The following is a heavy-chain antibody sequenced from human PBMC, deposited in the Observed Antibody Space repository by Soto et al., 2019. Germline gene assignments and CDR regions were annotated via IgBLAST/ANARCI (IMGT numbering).Heavy chain of an antibody. J-gene: IGHJ6*02. CDR2: TYYRSKWYN. CDR3: ARDQGWRWLQFYYYGMDV. V-gene: IGHV6-1*01. D-gene: IGHD5-12*01. CDR1: GDSVSSNSVA. Sequence: SQTLSLTCAISGDSVSSNSVAWNWIRQSPSRGLEWLGRTYYRSKWYNDYAVSVKSRITINPDTSKNQFSLQLNSVTPEDTAVYYCARDQGWRWLQFYYYGMDVWGQGTTATVSS.